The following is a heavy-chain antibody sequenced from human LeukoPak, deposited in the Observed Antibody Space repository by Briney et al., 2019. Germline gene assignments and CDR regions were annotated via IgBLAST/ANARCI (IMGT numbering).Heavy chain of an antibody. Sequence: PGGSLRRSCAASGFTFSSYAMSWVRQAPGKGLEGVSQISGSGGSTYYADSVKGRVTISRDNAKDTLYLQMNSLRAEDTAVFYCAKDRDDYVWGSYLGAFDIWGQGTMVTVSS. CDR1: GFTFSSYA. D-gene: IGHD3-16*01. CDR3: AKDRDDYVWGSYLGAFDI. CDR2: ISGSGGST. J-gene: IGHJ3*02. V-gene: IGHV3-23*01.